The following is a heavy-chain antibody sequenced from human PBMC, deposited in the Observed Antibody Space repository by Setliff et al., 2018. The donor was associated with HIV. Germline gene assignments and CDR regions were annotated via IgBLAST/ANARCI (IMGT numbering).Heavy chain of an antibody. V-gene: IGHV4-59*08. CDR2: ISHTGST. J-gene: IGHJ4*02. Sequence: PSETLSLTCSVSNGSINGYYWTWIRQPPGKGLEWIGYISHTGSTNFNPSLKSRVTISADTSNTQFSLKLRSVTAADTAVYYCARRRGGTSRSFLDYWGQGNLVTVSS. CDR1: NGSINGYY. D-gene: IGHD3-10*01. CDR3: ARRRGGTSRSFLDY.